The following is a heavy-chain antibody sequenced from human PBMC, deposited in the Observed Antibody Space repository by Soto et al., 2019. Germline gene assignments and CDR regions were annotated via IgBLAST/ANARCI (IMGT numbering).Heavy chain of an antibody. CDR2: IYYNGIT. CDR3: ARGRRYSYDNTGPFYFEH. V-gene: IGHV4-59*01. CDR1: GGSISNYY. D-gene: IGHD3-22*01. J-gene: IGHJ4*02. Sequence: PSETLSLTCTVSGGSISNYYWSWIRQPPGNELEWIAYIYYNGITNYNPSLKSRVTISVDTSKNQFSLTLTSVTAADTAVYYCARGRRYSYDNTGPFYFEHWGQGTLVTVSS.